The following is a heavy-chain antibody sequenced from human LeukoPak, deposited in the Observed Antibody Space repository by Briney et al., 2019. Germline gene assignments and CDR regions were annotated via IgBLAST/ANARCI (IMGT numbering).Heavy chain of an antibody. CDR1: GGSISSFY. D-gene: IGHD1-1*01. CDR3: ARVRRDYYYYYGMDV. Sequence: SETLSLTCTVSGGSISSFYWSWIRQPPGKGLEWIGYIYYTGTANYNPSLKSRVTISVDTSKNQFSLKLTSVTAAATAVYYCARVRRDYYYYYGMDVWGQGTTVTVSS. J-gene: IGHJ6*02. V-gene: IGHV4-59*01. CDR2: IYYTGTA.